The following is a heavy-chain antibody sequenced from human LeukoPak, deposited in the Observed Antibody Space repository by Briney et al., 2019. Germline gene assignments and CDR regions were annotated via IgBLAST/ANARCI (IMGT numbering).Heavy chain of an antibody. CDR3: ARWGSLGYCSGGSCYGSDVGMDV. CDR1: GFTFSSYW. Sequence: GGSLRLSCAASGFTFSSYWMSWVRQAPGKGLEWVANIKQDGNEKYYVDSVKGRFTISRDNAKNSLYLQMNSLRAEDTAVYYCARWGSLGYCSGGSCYGSDVGMDVWGQGTTVTVSS. CDR2: IKQDGNEK. V-gene: IGHV3-7*01. J-gene: IGHJ6*02. D-gene: IGHD2-15*01.